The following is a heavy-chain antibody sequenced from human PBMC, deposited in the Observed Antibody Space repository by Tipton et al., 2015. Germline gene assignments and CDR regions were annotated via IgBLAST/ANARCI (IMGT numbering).Heavy chain of an antibody. J-gene: IGHJ4*02. Sequence: QLVQSGAEVKKPGASVKVSCKASGYTFTSYGIRWVRQAPGQGLEWMGWISTYNGNTNYAQKLQGRVTMNTDTSTSTAYMELRSQRSDDTAVYYCARDGGFFCTGGSCQDYWGQGTLVTVSS. D-gene: IGHD2-15*01. CDR3: ARDGGFFCTGGSCQDY. CDR1: GYTFTSYG. V-gene: IGHV1-18*01. CDR2: ISTYNGNT.